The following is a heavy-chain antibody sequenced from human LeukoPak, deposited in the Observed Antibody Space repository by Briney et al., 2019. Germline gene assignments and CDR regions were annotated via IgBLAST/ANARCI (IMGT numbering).Heavy chain of an antibody. J-gene: IGHJ4*02. D-gene: IGHD4-23*01. V-gene: IGHV3-66*01. Sequence: GGSLRLSCAASGFTVSSNRMSWVRQAPGKGLEWVSVIYDGGSTSYADSVKGRFTTSRDNSKNTLHLQMNSLRAEDTALYYCARSMSTVASGCFDCWGQGTLVTVSS. CDR1: GFTVSSNR. CDR2: IYDGGST. CDR3: ARSMSTVASGCFDC.